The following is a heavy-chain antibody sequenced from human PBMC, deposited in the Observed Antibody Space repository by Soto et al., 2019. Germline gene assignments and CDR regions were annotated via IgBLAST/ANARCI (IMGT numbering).Heavy chain of an antibody. CDR3: ARGYYYDSSGYDNWFDP. Sequence: SETLSLTCAVYGGSFSGYYWSWIRQPPGKGLEWIGEINHSGSTNYNPSLKSRVTISVDTSKNQSSLKLSSVTAADTAVYYCARGYYYDSSGYDNWFDPWGQGTLVTVSS. V-gene: IGHV4-34*01. J-gene: IGHJ5*02. CDR1: GGSFSGYY. D-gene: IGHD3-22*01. CDR2: INHSGST.